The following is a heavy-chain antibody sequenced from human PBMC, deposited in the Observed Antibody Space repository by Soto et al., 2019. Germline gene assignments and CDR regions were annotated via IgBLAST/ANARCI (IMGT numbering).Heavy chain of an antibody. CDR2: ISGSGGST. Sequence: EVQLLESGGGLVQPGGSLILSCAASGFTFSSYAMSWVRQAPGKGLKWVSGISGSGGSTYYADSVKGRFTISRDSSKNTLYLQMNSLGAEDTAVYYCAKKGQGTYHFDYWGQGTLVTVAS. D-gene: IGHD2-2*01. CDR3: AKKGQGTYHFDY. J-gene: IGHJ4*02. CDR1: GFTFSSYA. V-gene: IGHV3-23*01.